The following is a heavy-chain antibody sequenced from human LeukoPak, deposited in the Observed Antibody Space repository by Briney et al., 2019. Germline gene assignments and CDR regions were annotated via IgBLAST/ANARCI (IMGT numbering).Heavy chain of an antibody. CDR1: GGPFSGYY. CDR2: INHSGST. CDR3: ARVPYCSSTSCYLRAFDI. V-gene: IGHV4-34*01. J-gene: IGHJ3*02. Sequence: SETLSLTCAVYGGPFSGYYWSWIRQPPGKGLEWIGEINHSGSTNYNPSLKSRVTISVDTSKNQFSLKLSSVTAADTAVYYCARVPYCSSTSCYLRAFDIWGQGTMVTVSS. D-gene: IGHD2-2*01.